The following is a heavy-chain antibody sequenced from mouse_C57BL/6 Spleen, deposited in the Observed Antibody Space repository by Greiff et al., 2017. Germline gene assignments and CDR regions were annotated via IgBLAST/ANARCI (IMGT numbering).Heavy chain of an antibody. D-gene: IGHD2-4*01. CDR1: GYSITSGYY. V-gene: IGHV3-6*01. J-gene: IGHJ3*01. Sequence: VQLKESGPGLVKPSQSLSLTCSVTGYSITSGYYWNWIRQFPGNKLEWMGYISYDGSNNYNPSLKNRISITRDTSKNQFFLKLNSVTTEDTATYYCARGYYDYAWFAYWGQGTLVTVSA. CDR3: ARGYYDYAWFAY. CDR2: ISYDGSN.